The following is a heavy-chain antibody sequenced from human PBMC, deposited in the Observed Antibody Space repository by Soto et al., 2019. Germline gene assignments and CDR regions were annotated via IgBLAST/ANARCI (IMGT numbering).Heavy chain of an antibody. J-gene: IGHJ6*02. V-gene: IGHV5-10-1*01. CDR1: GYSFTSYW. CDR2: IDPSDSYT. CDR3: ARPNYYGSGSYMAGNYYYGMDV. D-gene: IGHD3-10*01. Sequence: PGESLKISCKGSGYSFTSYWISWVRQMPGKGPEWMGRIDPSDSYTNYSPSFQGHVTISADKSISTAYLQWSSLKASDTAMYYCARPNYYGSGSYMAGNYYYGMDVWGQGTTVTVSS.